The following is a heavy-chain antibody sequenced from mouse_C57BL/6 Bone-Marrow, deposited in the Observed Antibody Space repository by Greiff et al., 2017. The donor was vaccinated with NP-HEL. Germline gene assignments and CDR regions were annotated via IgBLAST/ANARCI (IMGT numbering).Heavy chain of an antibody. J-gene: IGHJ4*01. CDR2: IYPGGGYT. CDR3: ASGGAMDY. V-gene: IGHV1-63*01. CDR1: GYTFTNYW. Sequence: VQLVESGAELVRPGTSVKMSCKASGYTFTNYWIGWAKQRPGHGLEWIGDIYPGGGYTNYNEKFKGKATLTADKSSSTAYMQFSSLTSEDSAIYYCASGGAMDYWGQGTSVTVSS.